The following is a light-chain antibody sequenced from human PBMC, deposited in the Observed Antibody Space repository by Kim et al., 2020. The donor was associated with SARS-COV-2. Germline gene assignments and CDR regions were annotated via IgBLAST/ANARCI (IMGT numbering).Light chain of an antibody. CDR1: SLRSYY. CDR2: GKN. J-gene: IGLJ3*02. CDR3: NSRDSNDNVV. Sequence: SSELTQDPAVSVALGQTVTITCQGDSLRSYYAPWYQQKPGQAPILVIYGKNNRPSGIPDRFSGSTSGNTASLTITGSQAGDEADYYCNSRDSNDNVVFGGGTQLTVL. V-gene: IGLV3-19*01.